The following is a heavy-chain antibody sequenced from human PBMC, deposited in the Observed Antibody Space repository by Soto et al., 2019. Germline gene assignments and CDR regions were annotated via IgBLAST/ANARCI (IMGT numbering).Heavy chain of an antibody. CDR1: GFTFSSYS. CDR3: ARDVSGALEWLLPFDY. D-gene: IGHD3-3*01. J-gene: IGHJ4*02. V-gene: IGHV3-21*01. CDR2: ISSSSSYI. Sequence: GGSLRLSCAASGFTFSSYSMNWVRQAPGKGLEWVSSISSSSSYIYYADSVKGRFTISRDNAKNSLYLQMNSLRAEDTAVYYCARDVSGALEWLLPFDYWGQGTLVTVSS.